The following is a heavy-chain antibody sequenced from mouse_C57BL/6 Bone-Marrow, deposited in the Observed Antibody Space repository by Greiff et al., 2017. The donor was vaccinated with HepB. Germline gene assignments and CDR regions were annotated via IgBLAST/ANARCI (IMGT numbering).Heavy chain of an antibody. V-gene: IGHV1-26*01. CDR3: AREGLVGYYFAT. D-gene: IGHD2-2*01. CDR1: GYTFTDYY. CDR2: INPNNGGT. Sequence: VQLQQSGPELVKPGASVKISCKASGYTFTDYYMNWVKQSHGKSLEWIGDINPNNGGTSYNQKFKGKATLTVDKSSSTAYMELRSLTSEDSAVYHGAREGLVGYYFATGAKAPLSQSPQ. J-gene: IGHJ2*01.